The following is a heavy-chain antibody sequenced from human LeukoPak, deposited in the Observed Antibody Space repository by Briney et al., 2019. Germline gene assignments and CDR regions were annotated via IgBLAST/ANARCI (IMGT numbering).Heavy chain of an antibody. V-gene: IGHV4-59*11. CDR2: IYYSGST. D-gene: IGHD4-17*01. CDR1: GGSISSHY. Sequence: PSETLSLTCTVSGGSISSHYWSWIRQPPGKGLEWIGYIYYSGSTNYNPSLKSRVTISVDTSKNQFSLKLSSVTPADTAVYYCARDRTSLYGDYESGFDPWGQGTLVTVSS. CDR3: ARDRTSLYGDYESGFDP. J-gene: IGHJ5*02.